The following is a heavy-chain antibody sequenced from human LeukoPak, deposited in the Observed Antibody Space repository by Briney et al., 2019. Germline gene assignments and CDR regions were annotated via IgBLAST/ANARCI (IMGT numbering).Heavy chain of an antibody. V-gene: IGHV1-69*04. J-gene: IGHJ4*02. CDR2: IIPILGIA. Sequence: GASVKVSCKASGGTFSSYAISWVRQAPGQGLEWMGRIIPILGIANYAQKFQGRVTITADKSTSTAYMELSSLRSEDTAVYYCASYDQQLSSFVYWGQGTLVTVSS. CDR3: ASYDQQLSSFVY. CDR1: GGTFSSYA. D-gene: IGHD6-13*01.